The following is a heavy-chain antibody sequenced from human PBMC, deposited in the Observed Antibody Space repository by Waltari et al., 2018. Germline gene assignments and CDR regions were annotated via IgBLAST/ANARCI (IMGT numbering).Heavy chain of an antibody. J-gene: IGHJ4*02. V-gene: IGHV3-33*01. D-gene: IGHD5-18*01. CDR1: GFTFRRYG. Sequence: QVQLVESGGGVVQPGRSLRLSCAASGFTFRRYGMHWIRQAPGKGLEWVAVIWYDGSNKYYADSVKGRFTISRDNSKNTLYLQMNSLRAEDTAVYYCARRARKDTAMAIDYWGQGTLVTVSS. CDR3: ARRARKDTAMAIDY. CDR2: IWYDGSNK.